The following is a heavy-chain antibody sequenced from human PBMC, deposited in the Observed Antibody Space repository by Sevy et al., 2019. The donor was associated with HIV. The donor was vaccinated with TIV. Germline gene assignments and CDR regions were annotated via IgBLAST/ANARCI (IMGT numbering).Heavy chain of an antibody. CDR1: GFAFSTFS. Sequence: GGSLRLSCAASGFAFSTFSMNWVRQAPGKGLEWVSYISDTSTTTYYADSVKGRFTISRDTSKNTLYLQMNSLRAEDTAVYYCAKGSTSSSEVGYFDYWGQGTLVTVSS. V-gene: IGHV3-48*01. J-gene: IGHJ4*02. CDR2: ISDTSTTT. D-gene: IGHD2-2*01. CDR3: AKGSTSSSEVGYFDY.